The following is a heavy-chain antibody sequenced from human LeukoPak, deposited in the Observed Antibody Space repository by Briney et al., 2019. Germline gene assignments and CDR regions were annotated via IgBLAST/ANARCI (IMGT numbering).Heavy chain of an antibody. V-gene: IGHV1-69*13. D-gene: IGHD6-6*01. J-gene: IGHJ4*02. Sequence: ASVKVSCKASGGTFSSYAISWVRQAPGQGLEWVGGIIPIFGTANYAQQFQGRVTIIADESTSTAYMELSSPRSEDTAVYYCARAREYSSSLCYWGQGTLVTVSS. CDR2: IIPIFGTA. CDR3: ARAREYSSSLCY. CDR1: GGTFSSYA.